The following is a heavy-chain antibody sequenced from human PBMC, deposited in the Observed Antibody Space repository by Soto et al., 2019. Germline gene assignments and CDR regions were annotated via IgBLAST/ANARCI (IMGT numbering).Heavy chain of an antibody. D-gene: IGHD1-1*01. J-gene: IGHJ4*02. V-gene: IGHV3-72*01. CDR1: GFTFSSHC. Sequence: EVQLVESGGGLVQPGGSLRLSCATSGFTFSSHCMDWVRQAPGKGLVWVARSTSKASGYTTQYAATVICRFSSSSADSKILLYLNRHGLKAEDAAVCDCASTQFGTFDYWGQGTLVTVSS. CDR3: ASTQFGTFDY. CDR2: STSKASGYTT.